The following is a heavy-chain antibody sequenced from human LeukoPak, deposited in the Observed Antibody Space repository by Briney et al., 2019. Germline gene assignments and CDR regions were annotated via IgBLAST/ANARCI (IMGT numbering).Heavy chain of an antibody. V-gene: IGHV3-23*01. CDR2: MSGSGGVT. Sequence: GGSLRLSCAASGFTFSNYAMSWVRQAPGKGLEWVSGMSGSGGVTYYADSVKGRFTISRDNSMKTLYLQMNSLRAEDTAVYYCAKAVLWFGELLDYLAYWGQGTLVTASS. D-gene: IGHD3-10*01. CDR3: AKAVLWFGELLDYLAY. CDR1: GFTFSNYA. J-gene: IGHJ4*02.